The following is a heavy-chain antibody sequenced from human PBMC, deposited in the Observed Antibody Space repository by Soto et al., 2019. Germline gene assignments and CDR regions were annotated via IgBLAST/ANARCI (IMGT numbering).Heavy chain of an antibody. J-gene: IGHJ5*02. Sequence: SETLSLTCTVSGGSISSGGYYWSWIRQHPGKGLEWIGYIYYSGSTYYNPSLKSRVTISVDTSKNQFSLKLSSVTAADTAVYYCAREGSGSYYNPNWFDPWGQGTLVTVSS. CDR2: IYYSGST. D-gene: IGHD3-10*01. V-gene: IGHV4-31*03. CDR3: AREGSGSYYNPNWFDP. CDR1: GGSISSGGYY.